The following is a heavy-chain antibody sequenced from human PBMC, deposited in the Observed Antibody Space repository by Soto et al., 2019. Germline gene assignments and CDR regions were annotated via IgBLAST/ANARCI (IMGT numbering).Heavy chain of an antibody. CDR1: GYNFIKYW. J-gene: IGHJ3*01. V-gene: IGHV5-10-1*01. D-gene: IGHD3-3*01. Sequence: GESLKISCKVSGYNFIKYWITWVRQMPGKGLEWVGRIDPSDSHTFYSPSFQGHVTISVDKSTDTAYLQWSSLEASDTAIYYCARQITTFGVVINAFNVWGQGTMVTV. CDR2: IDPSDSHT. CDR3: ARQITTFGVVINAFNV.